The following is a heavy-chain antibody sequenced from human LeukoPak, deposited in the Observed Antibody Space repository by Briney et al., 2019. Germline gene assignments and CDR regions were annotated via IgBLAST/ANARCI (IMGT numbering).Heavy chain of an antibody. CDR1: GFTFSSYG. Sequence: GGSLRLSCAASGFTFSSYGMHWVRQAPGKGLEWVAVIWYDGSNKYYADSVKGRFTISRDNSKNTLYLQMNSLRAEDTAVYYCARAWGGDFWSGYYRYYYYYGMDVWGQGTTVTVSS. CDR2: IWYDGSNK. J-gene: IGHJ6*02. D-gene: IGHD3-3*01. CDR3: ARAWGGDFWSGYYRYYYYYGMDV. V-gene: IGHV3-33*01.